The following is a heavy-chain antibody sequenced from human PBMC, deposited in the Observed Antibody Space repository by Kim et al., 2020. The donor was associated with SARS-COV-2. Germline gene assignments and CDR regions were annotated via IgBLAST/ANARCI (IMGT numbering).Heavy chain of an antibody. J-gene: IGHJ6*03. Sequence: SYYAKSVRGRFTISRDNSKNTLFLQMNGLRSEDTAVYYCARTPPYFYYMDVWGKGTTVTVSS. CDR2: S. CDR3: ARTPPYFYYMDV. D-gene: IGHD2-15*01. V-gene: IGHV3-30*03.